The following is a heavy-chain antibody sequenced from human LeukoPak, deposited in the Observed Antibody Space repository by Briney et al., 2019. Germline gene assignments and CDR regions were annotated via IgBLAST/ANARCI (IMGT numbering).Heavy chain of an antibody. J-gene: IGHJ4*02. Sequence: GESLKISCKGSGYSFTNYWIGWVRQMPGKGLEWMGIIYPGDSDTSYSPSFQGQVTISADKSISTAYLQWSSLKASDTAMYYCARAGYSSSWAYPHPFDHWGQGTLVTVSS. CDR3: ARAGYSSSWAYPHPFDH. D-gene: IGHD6-13*01. CDR1: GYSFTNYW. CDR2: IYPGDSDT. V-gene: IGHV5-51*01.